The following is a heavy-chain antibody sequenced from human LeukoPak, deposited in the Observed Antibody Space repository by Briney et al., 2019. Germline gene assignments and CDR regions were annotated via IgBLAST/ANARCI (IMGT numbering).Heavy chain of an antibody. J-gene: IGHJ5*02. CDR1: GYSFTSYW. Sequence: GGSLKISCKGSGYSFTSYWIGWVRQMPGKGLEWMGIIYPGDSDTRYSPSFQGQVTISADKSISTAYLQWSSLKASDTAMYYCARRAYYYDSSGSIGHWFDPWGQGTLVTVSS. V-gene: IGHV5-51*01. CDR3: ARRAYYYDSSGSIGHWFDP. D-gene: IGHD3-22*01. CDR2: IYPGDSDT.